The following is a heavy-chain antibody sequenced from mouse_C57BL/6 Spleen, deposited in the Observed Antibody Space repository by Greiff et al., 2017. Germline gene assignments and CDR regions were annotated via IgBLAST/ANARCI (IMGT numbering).Heavy chain of an antibody. J-gene: IGHJ3*01. V-gene: IGHV5-4*01. CDR2: ISDGGSYT. CDR1: GFTFSSYA. D-gene: IGHD1-1*01. Sequence: DVKLVESGGGLVKPGGSLKLSCAASGFTFSSYAMSWVRQTPEKRLEWVATISDGGSYTYYPDNVKGRFTISRDNAKNNLYLQMSHLKSEDTAMYYCARDRGSSQAWFAYWGQGTLVTVSA. CDR3: ARDRGSSQAWFAY.